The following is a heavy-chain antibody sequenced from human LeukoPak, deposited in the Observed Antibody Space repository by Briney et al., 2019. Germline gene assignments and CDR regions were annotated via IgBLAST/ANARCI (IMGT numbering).Heavy chain of an antibody. Sequence: GGSLRLSCAASGFTICSSYMSSVRQVPGKGLEWVSCIYGADTIYYADFVKDRFTLSRDSKRNILYLQMNSLRADDTAVYYCARGARGAYFAYWGQGTLVTVSS. CDR1: GFTICSSY. CDR3: ARGARGAYFAY. CDR2: IYGADTI. D-gene: IGHD4/OR15-4a*01. V-gene: IGHV3-66*01. J-gene: IGHJ4*02.